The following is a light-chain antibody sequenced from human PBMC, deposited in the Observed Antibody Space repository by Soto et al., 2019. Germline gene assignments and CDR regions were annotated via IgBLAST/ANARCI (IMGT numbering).Light chain of an antibody. CDR2: GAS. V-gene: IGKV3-15*01. CDR3: QQYKDWRT. J-gene: IGKJ1*01. CDR1: QTIDNK. Sequence: HGERATLSCRASQTIDNKLAWYQQRPGQAPRLLIYGASIRATGIPARFSGSGSGTEFTLTISGLQSEDFGVYYCQQYKDWRTFGQGTKVDIK.